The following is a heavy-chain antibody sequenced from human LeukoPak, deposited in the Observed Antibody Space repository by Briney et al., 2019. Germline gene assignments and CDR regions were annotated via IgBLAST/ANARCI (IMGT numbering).Heavy chain of an antibody. D-gene: IGHD5-18*01. J-gene: IGHJ4*02. CDR2: ISGSGGST. Sequence: GGSLRLSCAASGFTFSSYAMSWVRQAPGKGLEGVSAISGSGGSTYYADSVKGRFTISRDNSKNTLYLQMNSLRAEDTAVYYCAKESIQLWSWGYFDYWGQGTLVTVSS. V-gene: IGHV3-23*01. CDR3: AKESIQLWSWGYFDY. CDR1: GFTFSSYA.